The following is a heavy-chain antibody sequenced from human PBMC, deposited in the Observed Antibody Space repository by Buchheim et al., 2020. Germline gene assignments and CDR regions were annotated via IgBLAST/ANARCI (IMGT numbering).Heavy chain of an antibody. CDR1: GFIFSDSV. CDR3: TRRPAPPLRFSMDV. J-gene: IGHJ6*03. V-gene: IGHV3-73*02. CDR2: IRSKANSYAT. D-gene: IGHD3-3*01. Sequence: EVQLVESGGGLVQPGGSLKLSCAASGFIFSDSVIHWVRQASGKGLEWVGRIRSKANSYATTYGASVKGRFTISRDDSKNTAYLQMNSLKTEDTAVYYCTRRPAPPLRFSMDVWGKGTT.